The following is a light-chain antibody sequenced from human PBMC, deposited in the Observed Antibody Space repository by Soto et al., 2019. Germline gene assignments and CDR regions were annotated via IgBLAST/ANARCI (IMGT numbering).Light chain of an antibody. CDR1: QSVSSNY. CDR2: DAS. V-gene: IGKV3-11*01. J-gene: IGKJ3*01. Sequence: EIVLTQSPGTLSLSPGERATLSCRASQSVSSNYLAWYQQKPGQAPRLLIYDASNRATGIPARFSGSGSGTDFTLTISSLEPEDSAVYYCQQRSNWPLTFGPGTKVDIK. CDR3: QQRSNWPLT.